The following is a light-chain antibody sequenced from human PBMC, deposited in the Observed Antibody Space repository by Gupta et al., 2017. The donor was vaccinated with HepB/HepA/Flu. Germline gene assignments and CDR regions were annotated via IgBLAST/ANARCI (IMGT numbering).Light chain of an antibody. J-gene: IGLJ1*01. Sequence: QSVLTQPPSASGTPGQRVTISCSGSSSNIGSNYVYWYQQFPVTAPKLLIYRNNQRPSGVPDRFSGSKSGTSASLDISGLRSDDEPDYYCATWDDSRSGSVFGNATKVTVL. CDR3: ATWDDSRSGSV. CDR1: SSNIGSNY. CDR2: RNN. V-gene: IGLV1-47*01.